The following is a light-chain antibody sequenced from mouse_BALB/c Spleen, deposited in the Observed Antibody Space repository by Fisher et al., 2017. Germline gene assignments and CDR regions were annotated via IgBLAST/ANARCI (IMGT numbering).Light chain of an antibody. J-gene: IGKJ5*01. Sequence: DIVLTQTPAIMSASPGEKVTMTCRASSSVSSSYLHWYQQKPGSSPKLWIYGTSNLASGVPARFSGSGSGTSYSLTISSMEAEDAATYYCQQWSSNPLTFGAGTKLELK. CDR2: GTS. CDR3: QQWSSNPLT. CDR1: SSVSSSY. V-gene: IGKV4-57-1*01.